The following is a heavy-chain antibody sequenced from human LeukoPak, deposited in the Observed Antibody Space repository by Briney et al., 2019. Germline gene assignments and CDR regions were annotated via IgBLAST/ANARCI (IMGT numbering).Heavy chain of an antibody. V-gene: IGHV1-69*06. CDR1: GGTFRSYA. J-gene: IGHJ4*02. CDR2: IIPIFGTA. Sequence: SVKVSCKASGGTFRSYAISWVRQAPGQGLEWMGGIIPIFGTANYAQKSQGRVTITADKSTSTAYMELSSLRSEDTAVYYCASGISSSWTVGRFDYWGQGTLVTVSS. CDR3: ASGISSSWTVGRFDY. D-gene: IGHD6-13*01.